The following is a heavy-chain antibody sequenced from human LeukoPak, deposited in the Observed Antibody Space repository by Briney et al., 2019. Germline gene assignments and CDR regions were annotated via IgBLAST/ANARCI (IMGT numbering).Heavy chain of an antibody. D-gene: IGHD1-26*01. V-gene: IGHV3-21*01. CDR3: ARDTSGSYYVGKDFDY. Sequence: GGSLRLSCAASGFTFSSYSMNWVRQAPGKGLEWVSSISSSSSYIYYADSVKGRFTISRDNAKNSLYLQMNSLRAEDTAVYYCARDTSGSYYVGKDFDYWGQGTLATVSS. J-gene: IGHJ4*02. CDR1: GFTFSSYS. CDR2: ISSSSSYI.